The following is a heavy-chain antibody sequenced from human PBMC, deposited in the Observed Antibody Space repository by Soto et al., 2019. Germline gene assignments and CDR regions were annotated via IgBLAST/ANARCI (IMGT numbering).Heavy chain of an antibody. Sequence: GGSLRLSCAASGFTFSSYYTHWVRQAPGKGLVWVSRISRDEATTNYADSVKGRFTISRDNAKNTLYLQMNSLRAEDTAVYYCARTYVPGTAGFDPWGQGTLVTVSS. CDR3: ARTYVPGTAGFDP. CDR2: ISRDEATT. J-gene: IGHJ5*02. V-gene: IGHV3-74*01. D-gene: IGHD1-1*01. CDR1: GFTFSSYY.